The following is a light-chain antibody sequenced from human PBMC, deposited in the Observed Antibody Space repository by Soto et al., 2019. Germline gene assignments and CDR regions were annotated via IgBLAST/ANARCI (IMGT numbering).Light chain of an antibody. V-gene: IGKV1-17*01. Sequence: DLQMTQSPSSLSASVGDRVTIPCRASKGIRNDLVWYQQKPGEAPKRLIYAASVLQTGVPSRFSGSGSGTEFTLTISSLQPEDFASYYCLQHNSYPFTFGPGTKVDIK. CDR3: LQHNSYPFT. CDR1: KGIRND. J-gene: IGKJ3*01. CDR2: AAS.